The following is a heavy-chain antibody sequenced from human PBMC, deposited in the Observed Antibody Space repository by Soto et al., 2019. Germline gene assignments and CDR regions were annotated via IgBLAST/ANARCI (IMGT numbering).Heavy chain of an antibody. CDR2: IYWNDDK. V-gene: IGHV2-5*01. CDR1: GFSLSTSGVG. D-gene: IGHD2-2*01. J-gene: IGHJ3*02. CDR3: AHRRTSKAPHPFDI. Sequence: QITLKESGPTLVKPTQTLTLTCTFSGFSLSTSGVGVGWIRQPPGKALDWLALIYWNDDKRYSPSLKSRLTITKDTSKNHVVLTMSNMDPVDTATYYCAHRRTSKAPHPFDIWGQGTMVTVSS.